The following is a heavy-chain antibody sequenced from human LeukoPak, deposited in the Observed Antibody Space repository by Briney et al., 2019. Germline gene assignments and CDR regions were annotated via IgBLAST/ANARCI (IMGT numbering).Heavy chain of an antibody. CDR1: GFTFSSYG. CDR2: IRYDGSNK. CDR3: AKGYDCGGYYSPLDY. V-gene: IGHV3-30*02. D-gene: IGHD3-22*01. J-gene: IGHJ4*02. Sequence: PGGSLRLSCAASGFTFSSYGMHWVRQAPGKGLEWVAFIRYDGSNKYYADSVRGRFTISRDNSKNTLYLKMNSVRAEDTAVYYCAKGYDCGGYYSPLDYWGQGTLVTVSS.